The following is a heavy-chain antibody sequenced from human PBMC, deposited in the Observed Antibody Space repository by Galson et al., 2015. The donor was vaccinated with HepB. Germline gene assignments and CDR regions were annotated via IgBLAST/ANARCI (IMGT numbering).Heavy chain of an antibody. V-gene: IGHV3-30*18. J-gene: IGHJ6*03. CDR2: ISYDGSNK. Sequence: SLRLSCAASGFTFSSYGMHWVRQAPGKGLEWVAVISYDGSNKYYADSVKGRFTISRDNSKNTLYLQMNSLRAEDTAVYYCAKVAYLEHHIAARPYYYYYMDVWGKGTTVTVSS. CDR3: AKVAYLEHHIAARPYYYYYMDV. CDR1: GFTFSSYG. D-gene: IGHD6-6*01.